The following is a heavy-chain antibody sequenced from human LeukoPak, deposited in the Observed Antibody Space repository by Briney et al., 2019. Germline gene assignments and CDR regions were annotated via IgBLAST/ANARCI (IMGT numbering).Heavy chain of an antibody. D-gene: IGHD2-15*01. CDR2: IYFSGST. Sequence: SETLSLTCTVSGGSISSYYWSWIRQPPGKGLEWIGYIYFSGSTDYNPSLKGRVTISVDASKNQFSLKLTSVTAADTAVYYCARERGSGGFDYWGQGTLVTVSS. J-gene: IGHJ4*02. V-gene: IGHV4-59*01. CDR3: ARERGSGGFDY. CDR1: GGSISSYY.